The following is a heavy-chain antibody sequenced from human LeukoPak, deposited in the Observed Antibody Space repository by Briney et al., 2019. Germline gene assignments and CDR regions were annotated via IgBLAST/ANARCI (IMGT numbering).Heavy chain of an antibody. CDR3: ARGRITMVRGLSY. V-gene: IGHV1-69*04. CDR1: GGTFSSYA. Sequence: SVKVSCKASGGTFSSYAISWVRQAPGQGLEWMGRIIPILGIANYAQKFQGRVTMTRNTSISTAYMELSSLRSEDTAVYYCARGRITMVRGLSYWGQGTLVTVSS. D-gene: IGHD3-10*01. J-gene: IGHJ4*02. CDR2: IIPILGIA.